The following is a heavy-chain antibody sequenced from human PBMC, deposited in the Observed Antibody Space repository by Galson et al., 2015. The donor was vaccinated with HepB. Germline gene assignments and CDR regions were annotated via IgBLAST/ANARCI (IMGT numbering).Heavy chain of an antibody. D-gene: IGHD3-10*01. Sequence: SVKVSCKASGGTFSSYAISWVRQAPGQGLEWMGGIIPIFGTANYAQKFQGRVTITADESTSTAYMELSSLRSEDTAVYYCARDMWYYYGSGSYYPNALGGGFDPWGQGTLVTVSS. CDR2: IIPIFGTA. CDR1: GGTFSSYA. V-gene: IGHV1-69*13. CDR3: ARDMWYYYGSGSYYPNALGGGFDP. J-gene: IGHJ5*02.